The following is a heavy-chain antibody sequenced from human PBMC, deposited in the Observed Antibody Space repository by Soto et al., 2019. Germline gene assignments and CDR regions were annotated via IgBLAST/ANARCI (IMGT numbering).Heavy chain of an antibody. V-gene: IGHV1-46*01. J-gene: IGHJ4*02. Sequence: QVQLVQSGAEVKKPGASVKVSCKASGYTFTSYYMHWVRQAPGQGLEWMGIINPSGGSTSYAQKFQGRVTMTRDTSTRTVYMELSSLRSEDTAVYYCARTPGYSYGPYYFDYWGQGTLVTVSS. CDR2: INPSGGST. CDR3: ARTPGYSYGPYYFDY. D-gene: IGHD5-18*01. CDR1: GYTFTSYY.